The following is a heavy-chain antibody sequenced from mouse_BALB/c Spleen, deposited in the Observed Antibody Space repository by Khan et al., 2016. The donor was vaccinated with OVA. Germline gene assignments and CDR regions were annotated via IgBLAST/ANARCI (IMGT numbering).Heavy chain of an antibody. J-gene: IGHJ3*01. D-gene: IGHD4-1*01. CDR3: RDRLTGSFAY. V-gene: IGHV5-6*01. CDR2: ISSGGDYT. Sequence: EVELVESGGDLVKPGGSVKLSCAASGFTFSSYSMPWVRQTPDKRLEWVASISSGGDYTYYPDSLKGRFTISRDTSKNTLYLQMSDLKSEDTAMYYCRDRLTGSFAYWGQGTLVTVSA. CDR1: GFTFSSYS.